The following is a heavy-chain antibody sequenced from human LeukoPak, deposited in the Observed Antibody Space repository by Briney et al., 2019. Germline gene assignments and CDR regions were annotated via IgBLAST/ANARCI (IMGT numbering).Heavy chain of an antibody. Sequence: SETLSLTCTVSGGSISSYYWSWIRQPPGKGLEWIGYIYYSGSINYNSSLKSRVTISVDTSKNQFSLKLSSVTAADTAVYYCARGGAMGTYYYYMDVWGKGTTVTISS. J-gene: IGHJ6*03. CDR1: GGSISSYY. V-gene: IGHV4-59*01. D-gene: IGHD1-1*01. CDR2: IYYSGSI. CDR3: ARGGAMGTYYYYMDV.